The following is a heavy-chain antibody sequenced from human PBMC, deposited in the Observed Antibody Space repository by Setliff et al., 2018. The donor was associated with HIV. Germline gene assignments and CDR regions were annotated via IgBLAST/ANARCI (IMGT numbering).Heavy chain of an antibody. D-gene: IGHD1-26*01. CDR3: AKEGNSVDNWLDP. V-gene: IGHV4-34*01. J-gene: IGHJ5*02. CDR2: INHSGGT. CDR1: GGSFSGYY. Sequence: PSETLSLTCAVYGGSFSGYYWSWIRQPPGKGLEWIGEINHSGGTNYNPSLKSRVTISVDTSKNQFSLKLSSMTAADTAVYYCAKEGNSVDNWLDPWGQGTLVTVSS.